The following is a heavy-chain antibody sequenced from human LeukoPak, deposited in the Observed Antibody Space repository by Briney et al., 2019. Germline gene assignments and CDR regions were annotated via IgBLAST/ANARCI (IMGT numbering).Heavy chain of an antibody. J-gene: IGHJ3*02. V-gene: IGHV3-30-3*01. CDR1: GFTFSSYA. CDR2: ISYDGSNK. D-gene: IGHD3-22*01. CDR3: AGEGSSGLYDAFDI. Sequence: PGGSLRLSCAASGFTFSSYAMHWVRQAPGKGLEWVAVISYDGSNKYYADSVKGRFTISRDNSKNTLYLQMNSLRAEDTAVYYCAGEGSSGLYDAFDIWGQGTMVTVSS.